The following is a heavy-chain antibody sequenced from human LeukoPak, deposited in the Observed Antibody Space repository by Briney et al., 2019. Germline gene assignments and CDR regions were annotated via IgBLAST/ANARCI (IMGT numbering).Heavy chain of an antibody. CDR2: IYYSGST. CDR1: GGSISSGGYY. D-gene: IGHD2-15*01. J-gene: IGHJ3*02. V-gene: IGHV4-31*03. CDR3: ARATEARYCSGGSCYPLGDAFDI. Sequence: SETLSLTCTVSGGSISSGGYYWSWIRQHPGKGLEWIGYIYYSGSTYYNPSLKSRVTISVDTSKNQFSLKLSSVTAADTAVYYCARATEARYCSGGSCYPLGDAFDIWGQGTMVTVSS.